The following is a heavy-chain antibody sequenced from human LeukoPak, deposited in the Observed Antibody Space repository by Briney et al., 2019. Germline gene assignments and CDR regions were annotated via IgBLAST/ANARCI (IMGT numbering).Heavy chain of an antibody. CDR1: GFTFSSYA. J-gene: IGHJ4*02. CDR3: AKIGEYGDYFDY. D-gene: IGHD4-17*01. Sequence: PGGSLRLSCAASGFTFSSYAMSWVRQAPGKGLEWVSAISGSGGSTYYADSVKGRFTISRDNSKNTLYLRMNSLRAEDTAVYYCAKIGEYGDYFDYWGQGTLVTVSS. V-gene: IGHV3-23*01. CDR2: ISGSGGST.